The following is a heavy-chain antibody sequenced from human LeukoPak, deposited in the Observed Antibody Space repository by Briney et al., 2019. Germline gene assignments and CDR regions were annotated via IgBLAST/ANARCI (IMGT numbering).Heavy chain of an antibody. CDR1: GYSFAHYW. Sequence: GESLKISCKGSGYSFAHYWIGWVRQMPGKGLEWMGIIYPGDSDTRYSPSFQGQVTTSADKSISTAYLQWNSLKASDTAMYYCARHGPYGGNSDEAFDIWGQGTMVTVSS. V-gene: IGHV5-51*01. D-gene: IGHD4-23*01. J-gene: IGHJ3*02. CDR3: ARHGPYGGNSDEAFDI. CDR2: IYPGDSDT.